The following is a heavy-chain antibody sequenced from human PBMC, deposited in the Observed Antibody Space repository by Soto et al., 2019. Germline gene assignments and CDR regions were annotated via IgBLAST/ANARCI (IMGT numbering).Heavy chain of an antibody. Sequence: ASVKVSCKASGYTFTSYGISWVRQAPGQGLEWMGWISAYNGNTNYAQKLQGRVTMTTDTSTSTAYMELKSLRSDDTAVYYCARDWYYYDSSGYSDYWGQGTLVTVSS. CDR1: GYTFTSYG. CDR2: ISAYNGNT. V-gene: IGHV1-18*01. CDR3: ARDWYYYDSSGYSDY. J-gene: IGHJ4*02. D-gene: IGHD3-22*01.